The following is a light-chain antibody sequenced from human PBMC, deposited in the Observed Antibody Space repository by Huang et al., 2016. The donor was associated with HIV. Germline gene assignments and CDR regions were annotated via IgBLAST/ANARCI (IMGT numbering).Light chain of an antibody. V-gene: IGKV1-17*03. CDR3: LQHNTYPWT. Sequence: DIQMTQSPSVMSASVGDRVTITCRASQDISNYLAWFQQKPGKGPKRLIYAASNLQSGGPSRFSGSGAETEFTLTISSLQPEDFATYYCLQHNTYPWTFGQGTKVELK. J-gene: IGKJ1*01. CDR1: QDISNY. CDR2: AAS.